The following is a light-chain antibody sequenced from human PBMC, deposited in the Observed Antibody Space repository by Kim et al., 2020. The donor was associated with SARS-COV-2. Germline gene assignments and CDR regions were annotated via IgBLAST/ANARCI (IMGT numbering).Light chain of an antibody. CDR2: KAS. V-gene: IGKV1-5*03. CDR1: QSISTW. Sequence: SASVGDRVTITCRASQSISTWLAWYQQQPGKAPKLLIYKASSLESGVPSRFSGSGSGTEFTLTIGSLQPDDFTTYYCQQYKSYPYTFGQGTKLEI. CDR3: QQYKSYPYT. J-gene: IGKJ2*01.